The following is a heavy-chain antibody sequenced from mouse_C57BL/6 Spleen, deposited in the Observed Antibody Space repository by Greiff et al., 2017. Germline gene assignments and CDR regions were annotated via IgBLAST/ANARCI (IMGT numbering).Heavy chain of an antibody. Sequence: VQLKESGPELVKPGASVKLSCKASGYTFTSYDINWVKQRPGQGLEWIGWIYPRDGSTKYNEKFKGKSTLTVDKSSSTAYMQLSSLTSEDSAVYYCATYGSSYWFAYWGQGTLVTVSA. J-gene: IGHJ3*01. D-gene: IGHD1-1*01. CDR3: ATYGSSYWFAY. CDR1: GYTFTSYD. V-gene: IGHV1-85*01. CDR2: IYPRDGST.